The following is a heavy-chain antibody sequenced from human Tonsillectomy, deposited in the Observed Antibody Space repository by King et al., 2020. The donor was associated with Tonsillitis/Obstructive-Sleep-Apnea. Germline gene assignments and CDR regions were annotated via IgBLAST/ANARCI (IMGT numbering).Heavy chain of an antibody. CDR2: ITGSGGTT. CDR1: GFTFSSYA. Sequence: QLVQSGGGLVQPGGSLRLPCAASGFTFSSYAMSWVRQAPGKGLEWVSAITGSGGTTYYADSVKGRFTISRDNSKNTLYLQMSSLRAEDTAVYYCARASGPYYYYYYMDVWGKGTTVTVSS. D-gene: IGHD6-25*01. V-gene: IGHV3-23*04. J-gene: IGHJ6*03. CDR3: ARASGPYYYYYYMDV.